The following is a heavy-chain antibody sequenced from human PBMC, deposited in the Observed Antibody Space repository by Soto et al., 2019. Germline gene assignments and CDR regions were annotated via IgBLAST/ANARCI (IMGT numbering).Heavy chain of an antibody. CDR2: IYYSGST. V-gene: IGHV4-59*01. D-gene: IGHD3-10*01. Sequence: QVQLQESGPGLVKPSETLSLTCTVSGDSISSYYWSWIRQPPGKGLEWIGYIYYSGSTNYNPSLKSRVTVSVATSKNQFPLKLSSVAAADTAVYYGARARGGYFHYWGQGTLVTVSS. J-gene: IGHJ4*02. CDR3: ARARGGYFHY. CDR1: GDSISSYY.